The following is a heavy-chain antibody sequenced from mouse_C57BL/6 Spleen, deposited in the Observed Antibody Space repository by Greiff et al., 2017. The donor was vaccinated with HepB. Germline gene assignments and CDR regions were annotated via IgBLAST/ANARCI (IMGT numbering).Heavy chain of an antibody. CDR2: IYPGDGDT. J-gene: IGHJ1*03. V-gene: IGHV1-80*01. CDR1: GYAFSSYW. CDR3: ARGRFITTVVNWYFDV. Sequence: VQLQQSGAELVKPGASVKISCKASGYAFSSYWMNWVKQRPGKGLEWIGQIYPGDGDTNYNGKFKGKATLTADKSSSTAYMQLSSLTSEDSAVYFCARGRFITTVVNWYFDVWGTGTTVTVSS. D-gene: IGHD1-1*01.